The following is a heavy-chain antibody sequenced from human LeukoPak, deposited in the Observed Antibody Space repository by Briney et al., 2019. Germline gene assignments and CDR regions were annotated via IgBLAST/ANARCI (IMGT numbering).Heavy chain of an antibody. D-gene: IGHD1-26*01. CDR2: IRYDGSNK. V-gene: IGHV3-30*02. CDR1: GFTFSSYG. Sequence: GGSLRLSCAASGFTFSSYGMHWVRQAPGKGLEWVAFIRYDGSNKYYADSVKGRFTISRDNAKNSLYLQMNSLRADDTAVYYCARDPTYYLRYGYFDSWGQGTLVTVSS. J-gene: IGHJ4*02. CDR3: ARDPTYYLRYGYFDS.